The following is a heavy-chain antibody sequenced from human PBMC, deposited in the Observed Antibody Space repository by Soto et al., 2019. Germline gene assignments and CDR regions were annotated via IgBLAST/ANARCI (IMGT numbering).Heavy chain of an antibody. CDR3: AREVRTPAEADACDV. CDR1: GGSISSRNYY. D-gene: IGHD2-21*01. V-gene: IGHV4-31*03. CDR2: IDYGGSA. J-gene: IGHJ3*01. Sequence: QVQLQESGPGLVKPTQTLSLTCSVSGGSISSRNYYWSWIRQHPDKGLEWIAYIDYGGSAYYNPSLESRVTLAIDTSNNQFSLNLSSVTAADTAVYYCAREVRTPAEADACDVWGQGTTVTVSS.